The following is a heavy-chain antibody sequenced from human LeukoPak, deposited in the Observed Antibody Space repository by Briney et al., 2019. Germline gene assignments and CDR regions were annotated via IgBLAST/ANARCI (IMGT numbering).Heavy chain of an antibody. D-gene: IGHD6-19*01. Sequence: PSETLSLTCTVSGGSVSSGGYYWNWIRQHPGKGLEWIGYIYYSGSTYYNPSLKSRVTISVDTSKNQFSLKLSSVTAADTAVYYCARDKRVAGSFDYWGQGTLVTVSS. CDR2: IYYSGST. CDR1: GGSVSSGGYY. CDR3: ARDKRVAGSFDY. V-gene: IGHV4-31*03. J-gene: IGHJ4*02.